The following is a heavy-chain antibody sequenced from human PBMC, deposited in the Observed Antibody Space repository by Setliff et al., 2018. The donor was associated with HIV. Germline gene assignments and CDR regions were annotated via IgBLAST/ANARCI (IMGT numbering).Heavy chain of an antibody. CDR2: IYTRGST. CDR3: SRRIDNSGSFPDKNWFDT. V-gene: IGHV4-4*07. J-gene: IGHJ5*02. Sequence: SETLSLTCTVSGGSISSYYWSWIRQPAGKGLEWIGRIYTRGSTNYNPSLKSRVTMSIDTSKNQFSLKLTSVTAADTAVYYCSRRIDNSGSFPDKNWFDTWGQGSLVTVSS. CDR1: GGSISSYY. D-gene: IGHD3-10*01.